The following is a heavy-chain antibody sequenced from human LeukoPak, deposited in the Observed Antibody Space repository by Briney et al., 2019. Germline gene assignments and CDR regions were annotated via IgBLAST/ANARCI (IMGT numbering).Heavy chain of an antibody. Sequence: GGSLRLSCAASGFTFSSYGMHWVRQAPGKGLEWVAVISYDGSNKYYADSVKGRFTISRDNSKNTLYLQMNSLRAEDTAVYYCAKDPGRFGPPLAWGQGTLVTVSS. CDR3: AKDPGRFGPPLA. V-gene: IGHV3-30*18. CDR1: GFTFSSYG. CDR2: ISYDGSNK. J-gene: IGHJ4*02. D-gene: IGHD3-16*01.